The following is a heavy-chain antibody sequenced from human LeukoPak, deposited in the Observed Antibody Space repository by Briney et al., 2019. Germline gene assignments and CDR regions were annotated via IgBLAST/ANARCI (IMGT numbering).Heavy chain of an antibody. CDR1: GYTFTGYY. V-gene: IGHV1-2*02. CDR2: INPNSGGT. D-gene: IGHD3-22*01. J-gene: IGHJ3*02. CDR3: AREANYYDSSGSRQDAFDI. Sequence: GASVKVSCKASGYTFTGYYMHWVRQAPGQGLEWMGWINPNSGGTNYAQKFQGRVTMTRDTSISTAYMELSRLRSDDTAVYYCAREANYYDSSGSRQDAFDIWGQGTMVTVSS.